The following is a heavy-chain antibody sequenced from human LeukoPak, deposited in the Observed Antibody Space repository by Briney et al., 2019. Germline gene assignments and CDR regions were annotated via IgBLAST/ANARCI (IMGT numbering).Heavy chain of an antibody. D-gene: IGHD3-22*01. V-gene: IGHV3-49*04. J-gene: IGHJ4*02. CDR2: IRSKAYGGTT. CDR1: GFTFGDYA. CDR3: TRVGYYDSSLDY. Sequence: GGSLRLFCTASGFTFGDYAMSWGRQAPGKGLEWVGFIRSKAYGGTTEYAASVKGRFTISRDDSKSIAYLQMNSLKTEDTAVYYCTRVGYYDSSLDYWGQGTLVTVSS.